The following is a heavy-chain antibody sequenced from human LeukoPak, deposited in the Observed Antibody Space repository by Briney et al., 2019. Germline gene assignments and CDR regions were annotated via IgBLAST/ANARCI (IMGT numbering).Heavy chain of an antibody. Sequence: PGGSLRLSCAASGFTFSSYAMSWVRQAPGKGLEWVSGISGSGGSTYYADSVKGGFTISRDNSKNTLYLQMNSLRAEDTAVYYCAAYSSGWSYFDYWGQGTLVTVSS. CDR2: ISGSGGST. J-gene: IGHJ4*02. CDR1: GFTFSSYA. V-gene: IGHV3-23*01. CDR3: AAYSSGWSYFDY. D-gene: IGHD6-13*01.